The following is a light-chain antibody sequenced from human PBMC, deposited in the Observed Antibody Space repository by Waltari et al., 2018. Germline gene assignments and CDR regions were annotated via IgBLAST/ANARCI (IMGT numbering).Light chain of an antibody. CDR1: QSVTSIS. CDR2: WTS. V-gene: IGKV3-20*01. Sequence: EIVLTQSPGTLSLSPGERATRSWRASQSVTSISLTWYQQKLGEAPRLLIYWTSSMATGIPDRFSGSGSGTDFTLTISRLEPEEFAVYYCQQYDGEVVTFGGGTKVEI. CDR3: QQYDGEVVT. J-gene: IGKJ4*01.